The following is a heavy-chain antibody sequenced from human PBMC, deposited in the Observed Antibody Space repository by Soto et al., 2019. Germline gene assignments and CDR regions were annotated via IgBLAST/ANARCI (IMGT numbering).Heavy chain of an antibody. Sequence: GASVKVSCKASGYTFTSYGISWVRQAPGQGLEGMGWISAYNGNTNYAQKLQGRVTMTTDTSTSTAYKELRSLGSDDTAVYYCARDSRDYYYDSSGYYSYWGQGPLVTVSS. J-gene: IGHJ4*02. CDR2: ISAYNGNT. V-gene: IGHV1-18*01. CDR1: GYTFTSYG. CDR3: ARDSRDYYYDSSGYYSY. D-gene: IGHD3-22*01.